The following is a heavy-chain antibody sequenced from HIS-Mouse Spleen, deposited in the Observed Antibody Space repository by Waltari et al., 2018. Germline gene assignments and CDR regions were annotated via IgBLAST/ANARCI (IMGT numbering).Heavy chain of an antibody. Sequence: QVQLVESGGGVVQPGRSLRLSLSAPGFTFRSYAMHWVRQAPGKGLEWVAVISYDGSNKYYADSVKGRFTISRDNSKNTLYLQMNSLRAEDTAVYYCAREGSFYYFDYWGQGTLVTVSS. V-gene: IGHV3-30*01. J-gene: IGHJ4*02. CDR1: GFTFRSYA. CDR3: AREGSFYYFDY. D-gene: IGHD6-13*01. CDR2: ISYDGSNK.